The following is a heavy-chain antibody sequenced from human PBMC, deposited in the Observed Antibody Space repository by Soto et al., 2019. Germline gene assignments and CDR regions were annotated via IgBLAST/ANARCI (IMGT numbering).Heavy chain of an antibody. V-gene: IGHV1-18*04. CDR1: GYSFSNFG. CDR3: ARSDYYEDTGTFEY. D-gene: IGHD3-22*01. CDR2: ISGKNGNT. Sequence: ASVKVSCKASGYSFSNFGITWVRQAPGQGLEWMGWISGKNGNTNYAQKVQGRVTMTADTSTSTAYMEMRDLTSDDTATYYCARSDYYEDTGTFEYWGQGTPVTVSS. J-gene: IGHJ4*02.